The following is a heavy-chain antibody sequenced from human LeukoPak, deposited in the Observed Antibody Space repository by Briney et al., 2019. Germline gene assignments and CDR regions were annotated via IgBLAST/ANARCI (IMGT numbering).Heavy chain of an antibody. Sequence: PSETLSLTCAVYGGSFSGYYWSWIRQPPGKGLEWIGEINHSGSTNYNPSLKSRVTISVDTSKNQFSLKLSSVTAADTAVYYCARARSGSYYYYYYHMDVWGKGTTVTVSS. CDR3: ARARSGSYYYYYYHMDV. J-gene: IGHJ6*03. D-gene: IGHD1-26*01. CDR2: INHSGST. V-gene: IGHV4-34*01. CDR1: GGSFSGYY.